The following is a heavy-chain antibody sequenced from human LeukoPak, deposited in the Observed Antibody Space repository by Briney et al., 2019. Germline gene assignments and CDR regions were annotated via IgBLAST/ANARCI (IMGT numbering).Heavy chain of an antibody. CDR1: GFTFTSSA. CDR3: AADPREDSSGYYYVTDAFDI. V-gene: IGHV1-58*02. D-gene: IGHD3-22*01. J-gene: IGHJ3*02. Sequence: GASVKVSCKASGFTFTSSAMQWVRQARGQRLEWIGWIVVGSGNTNYAQKFQERVTITRDMSTSTAYMELSSLRSEDTAAYYCAADPREDSSGYYYVTDAFDIWGQGTMVTVSS. CDR2: IVVGSGNT.